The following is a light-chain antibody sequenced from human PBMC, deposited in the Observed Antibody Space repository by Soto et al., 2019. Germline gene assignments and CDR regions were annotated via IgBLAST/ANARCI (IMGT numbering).Light chain of an antibody. CDR2: DAS. Sequence: DIQMTQSPSTLSGSVGDRVTITCRASQTISSWLAWYQQKPGKAPKLLIYDASSLESGVPSRFSGSGSGTEFSLTVSSLQPDDFATYYCQQFHSYPWTFGQGTKVDI. V-gene: IGKV1-5*01. CDR3: QQFHSYPWT. J-gene: IGKJ1*01. CDR1: QTISSW.